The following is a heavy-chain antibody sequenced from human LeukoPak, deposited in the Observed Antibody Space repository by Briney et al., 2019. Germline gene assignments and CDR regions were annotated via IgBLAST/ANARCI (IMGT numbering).Heavy chain of an antibody. CDR2: IYHSGST. CDR3: ARHPRGCTNGVCFFDY. D-gene: IGHD2-8*01. Sequence: SGTLSLTCAVSGGSISSSNWWSWFRQPPGKGLEWIGEIYHSGSTNYNPSLKSRVTISVDKSKNQFSLKLSSVTAADTAVYYCARHPRGCTNGVCFFDYWGQGTLVTVSS. CDR1: GGSISSSNW. V-gene: IGHV4-4*02. J-gene: IGHJ4*02.